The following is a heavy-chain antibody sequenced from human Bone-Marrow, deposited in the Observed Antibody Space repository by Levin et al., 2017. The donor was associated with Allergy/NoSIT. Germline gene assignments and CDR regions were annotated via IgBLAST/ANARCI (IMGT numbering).Heavy chain of an antibody. CDR1: GFTFSRYW. J-gene: IGHJ3*01. V-gene: IGHV3-7*01. D-gene: IGHD2-2*02. Sequence: GESLKISCVASGFTFSRYWMTWVRQAPGKGLEWVANIKQDESVRYYGDSVNGRFTISRDNAKNSLFLQMNSLTAEDTALYYCARQYCSGSNCYTDSFDLWGQGTMVTVSS. CDR2: IKQDESVR. CDR3: ARQYCSGSNCYTDSFDL.